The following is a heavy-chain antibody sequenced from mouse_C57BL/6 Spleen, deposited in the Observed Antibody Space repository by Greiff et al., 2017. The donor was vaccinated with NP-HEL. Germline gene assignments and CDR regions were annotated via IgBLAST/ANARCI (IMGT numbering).Heavy chain of an antibody. Sequence: DVKLQESGPGLVKPSQSLSLTCSVTGYSITSGYYWNWIRQFPGNKLEWMGYISYDGSNNYNPSLKNRISITRDTSKNQFFLKLNSVTTEDTATYYCAITVVAPYYFDYWGQGTTLTVSS. CDR2: ISYDGSN. CDR3: AITVVAPYYFDY. V-gene: IGHV3-6*01. J-gene: IGHJ2*01. CDR1: GYSITSGYY. D-gene: IGHD1-1*01.